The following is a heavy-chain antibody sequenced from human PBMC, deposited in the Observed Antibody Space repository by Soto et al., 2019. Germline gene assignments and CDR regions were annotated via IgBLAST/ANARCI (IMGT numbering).Heavy chain of an antibody. D-gene: IGHD6-25*01. CDR1: GFTFSDYY. CDR3: ARGGSGWTRGGWLGP. J-gene: IGHJ5*02. Sequence: QMQLVQSGGGLVKPGGSLTLSCKASGFTFSDYYMIWVRQTPGKGLEWLSYISDSGSTIYYADSVRARFTIFRENAANSVYLQLDGLTDGDTAFYYYARGGSGWTRGGWLGPWGQGSLVTVSS. V-gene: IGHV3-11*01. CDR2: ISDSGSTI.